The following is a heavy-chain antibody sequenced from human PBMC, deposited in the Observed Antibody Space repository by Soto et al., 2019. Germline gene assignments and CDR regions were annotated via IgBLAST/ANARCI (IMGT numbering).Heavy chain of an antibody. J-gene: IGHJ4*02. V-gene: IGHV3-30*18. Sequence: GGSLRLSCAVSGFTFSSNGMHWVRQAPGKGLEWVAVISYDGSNKYNADSVKGRFTISRDNSKNTLYLQMNSRRAEDTAVYYCAKDARYCSGGSCNSTNFDYWGQGTLVTVSS. CDR3: AKDARYCSGGSCNSTNFDY. CDR2: ISYDGSNK. CDR1: GFTFSSNG. D-gene: IGHD2-15*01.